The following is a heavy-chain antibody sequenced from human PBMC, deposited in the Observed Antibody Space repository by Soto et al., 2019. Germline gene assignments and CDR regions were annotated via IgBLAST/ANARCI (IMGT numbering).Heavy chain of an antibody. Sequence: QVQLVESGGGVVQPGRSLRLSCAASGFTFSSYAMHWVRQAPGKGLEWVAVISYDGSNKYYADSVKGRFTISRDNSKNTLYLQMNSLRAEDTAVYYCARAVKAQWLMNLDYWGQGTLVTVSS. D-gene: IGHD6-19*01. CDR1: GFTFSSYA. V-gene: IGHV3-30-3*01. CDR3: ARAVKAQWLMNLDY. CDR2: ISYDGSNK. J-gene: IGHJ4*02.